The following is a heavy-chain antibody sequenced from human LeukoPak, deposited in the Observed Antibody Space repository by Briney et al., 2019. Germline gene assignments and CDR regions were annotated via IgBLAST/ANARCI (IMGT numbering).Heavy chain of an antibody. Sequence: PSETLSLTCTVSGGSISSYYWSWIRQPPGKGLEWIGYIYYSGSTNYTPSTKSRATISVDSSKNQFSLKLGSATAADTAVYYCARVRDYYDSSGYYYAADWYFDLWGRGTLVTVSS. V-gene: IGHV4-59*01. D-gene: IGHD3-22*01. J-gene: IGHJ2*01. CDR1: GGSISSYY. CDR2: IYYSGST. CDR3: ARVRDYYDSSGYYYAADWYFDL.